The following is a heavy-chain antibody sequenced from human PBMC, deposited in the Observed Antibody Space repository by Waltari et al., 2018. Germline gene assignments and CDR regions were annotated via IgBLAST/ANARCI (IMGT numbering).Heavy chain of an antibody. V-gene: IGHV4-34*01. CDR2: INHTGST. CDR1: GGSFSGYY. CDR3: ARGLRGVSYYYYYGMDV. J-gene: IGHJ6*02. Sequence: QVQLQQWGAGLLKPSETLSLTCAVYGGSFSGYYWSWIRERPGKGLAWIGEINHTGSTNEHPALKSRVTISVETSKNQFSLKLSSVTAADTAVYDCARGLRGVSYYYYYGMDVWGQGTTVTVSS. D-gene: IGHD6-13*01.